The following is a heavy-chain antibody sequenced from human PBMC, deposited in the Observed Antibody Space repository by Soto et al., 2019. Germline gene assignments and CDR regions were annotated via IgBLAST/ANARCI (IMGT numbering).Heavy chain of an antibody. D-gene: IGHD6-19*01. CDR1: GFTFSSHA. CDR2: ISGSGGST. V-gene: IGHV3-23*01. CDR3: AKDPYPSSGWYSDY. J-gene: IGHJ4*02. Sequence: PGGSLRLSCAASGFTFSSHAMSWVRQAPGKGLEWVSAISGSGGSTYYADSVKGRFTISRDNSKNTLYLQMNSLRAEDTSVYYCAKDPYPSSGWYSDYWGQGTLVTVSS.